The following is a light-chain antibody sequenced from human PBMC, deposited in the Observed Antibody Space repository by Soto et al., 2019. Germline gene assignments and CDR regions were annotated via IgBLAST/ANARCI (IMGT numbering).Light chain of an antibody. CDR1: QSVTSRN. V-gene: IGKV3-20*01. Sequence: IVLTQSPGILSLSPGEGATLSCGASQSVTSRNIAWYQHKPGQAPRLLIYGTSNSASGIPDRFSGSGSGTEYTLTISRLEPEDFAVYYCQQYDRSPLTFGQGTTVEIK. CDR3: QQYDRSPLT. CDR2: GTS. J-gene: IGKJ1*01.